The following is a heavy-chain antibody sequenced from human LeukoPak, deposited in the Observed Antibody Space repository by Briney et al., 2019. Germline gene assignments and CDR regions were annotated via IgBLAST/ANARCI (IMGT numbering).Heavy chain of an antibody. CDR3: AAASAFSSSWRS. CDR2: ITANNTTK. Sequence: GGSLRLSCTASGLSFSSYNMNWVRQAPGKGPEWVAYITANNTTKYYADSVKGRFTISRDNAKKSLFLQMNSLRAEDTAVYYCAAASAFSSSWRSWGQGTVVTVCS. D-gene: IGHD6-13*01. J-gene: IGHJ5*02. CDR1: GLSFSSYN. V-gene: IGHV3-48*01.